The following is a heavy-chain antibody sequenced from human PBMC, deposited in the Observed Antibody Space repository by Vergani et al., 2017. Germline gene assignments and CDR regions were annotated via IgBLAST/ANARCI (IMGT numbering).Heavy chain of an antibody. J-gene: IGHJ5*02. D-gene: IGHD6-13*01. CDR3: ARTLYSSSYFVPPP. CDR1: GFTFSSYW. CDR2: IKQDGSEK. Sequence: EVQLVESGGGLVQPGGSLRLSCAASGFTFSSYWMSWVRQAPGKGLEWVANIKQDGSEKYYVDSVKGRFTISRDNAKNSLYLQMNSLRAEDTAVYYCARTLYSSSYFVPPPWGQGTLVTVSS. V-gene: IGHV3-7*01.